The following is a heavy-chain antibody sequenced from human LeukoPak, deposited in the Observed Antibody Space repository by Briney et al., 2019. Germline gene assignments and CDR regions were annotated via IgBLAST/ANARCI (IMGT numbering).Heavy chain of an antibody. Sequence: ASVKVSCKASGYTFTSYDMNWVRQATGQGLEWMGWINPNSGNTGYAQKFQGRVNMTRNTSIRTAYMELSSLRSEDTAVYYCARGHLMVRGVIIRGYWFDPWGQGTLVTVSS. D-gene: IGHD3-10*01. V-gene: IGHV1-8*01. CDR3: ARGHLMVRGVIIRGYWFDP. CDR1: GYTFTSYD. J-gene: IGHJ5*02. CDR2: INPNSGNT.